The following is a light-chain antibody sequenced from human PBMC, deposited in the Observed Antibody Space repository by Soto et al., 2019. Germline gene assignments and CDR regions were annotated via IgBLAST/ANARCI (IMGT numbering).Light chain of an antibody. CDR2: GAS. CDR1: QDVMYD. J-gene: IGKJ1*01. Sequence: EIVLTQSPAALSVSPGGRATLSCRASQDVMYDLAWYQQKPGQAPRLLVYGASTRATDAPPRFRGSGSGREFRLTISSLQSEDFATYYCQQYRSWPRTFGQGSRVEIK. V-gene: IGKV3-15*01. CDR3: QQYRSWPRT.